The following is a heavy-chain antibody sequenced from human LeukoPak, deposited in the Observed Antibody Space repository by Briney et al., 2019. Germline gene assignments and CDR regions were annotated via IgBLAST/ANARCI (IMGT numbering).Heavy chain of an antibody. V-gene: IGHV3-21*01. CDR1: GFSFSNYA. Sequence: GGSLRLSCVASGFSFSNYAMNWVRQAPGKGLEWVSSINGRSTDIYYADSVKGRFTISRDNAKNSLYLQMNSLRAEDTAIYYCARRGYSDSSGYDYWGQGTLVTVSS. CDR2: INGRSTDI. D-gene: IGHD3-22*01. CDR3: ARRGYSDSSGYDY. J-gene: IGHJ4*02.